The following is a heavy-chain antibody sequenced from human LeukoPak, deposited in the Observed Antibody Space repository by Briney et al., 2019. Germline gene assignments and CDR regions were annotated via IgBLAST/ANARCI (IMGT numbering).Heavy chain of an antibody. J-gene: IGHJ4*02. CDR1: GATFSSYA. D-gene: IGHD3-16*01. Sequence: SVKVSCKAPGATFSSYAISWERQPPGQGLELMGGIIPIFGTANYAQKFQGRVTITANESTSTAYMELSSLRSEDQAVYHCARAGGVDDYWGQGTLVTVSS. CDR2: IIPIFGTA. V-gene: IGHV1-69*13. CDR3: ARAGGVDDY.